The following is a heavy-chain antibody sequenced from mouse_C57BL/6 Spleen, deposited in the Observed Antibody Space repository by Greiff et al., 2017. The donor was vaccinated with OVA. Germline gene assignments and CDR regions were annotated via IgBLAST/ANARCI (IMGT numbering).Heavy chain of an antibody. Sequence: QVQLQQSGAELVRPGASVKLSCKASGYTFTDYYINWVKQRPGQGLEWIARIYPGSGNTYYNEKFKGKATLTAEKSSSTAYMQLSSLTSEDSAVYFCARGGYDRNYFDYWGQGTTLTVSS. CDR3: ARGGYDRNYFDY. J-gene: IGHJ2*01. CDR2: IYPGSGNT. D-gene: IGHD2-2*01. V-gene: IGHV1-76*01. CDR1: GYTFTDYY.